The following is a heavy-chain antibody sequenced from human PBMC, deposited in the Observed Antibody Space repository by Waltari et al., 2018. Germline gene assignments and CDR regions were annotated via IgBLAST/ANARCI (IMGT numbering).Heavy chain of an antibody. CDR3: ACGQLWGEGNY. V-gene: IGHV4-39*01. CDR2: IYYSGST. Sequence: QLQLQESGPGLVKPSETLSLTCTVSGGSISSSSYYWGWIRQPPGKGLEWIGSIYYSGSTYYNPSLKSRVTISVDTSKNQFSLKLSSVTAADTAVYYCACGQLWGEGNYWGQGTLVTVSS. D-gene: IGHD5-18*01. J-gene: IGHJ4*02. CDR1: GGSISSSSYY.